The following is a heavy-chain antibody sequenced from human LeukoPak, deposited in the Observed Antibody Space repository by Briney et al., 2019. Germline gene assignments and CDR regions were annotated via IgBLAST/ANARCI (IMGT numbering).Heavy chain of an antibody. CDR3: TDSSPPGEKRG. D-gene: IGHD6-13*01. CDR2: ISSSSSYI. V-gene: IGHV3-21*01. Sequence: GGSLRCSSAASGFTFSSYSMNWVRQAPGKGLEWGSSISSSSSYIYYADSVKGRLTISRDNTKNSLYLQMNSLRAEDTAVYYCTDSSPPGEKRGWGQGTLVTVSS. J-gene: IGHJ4*02. CDR1: GFTFSSYS.